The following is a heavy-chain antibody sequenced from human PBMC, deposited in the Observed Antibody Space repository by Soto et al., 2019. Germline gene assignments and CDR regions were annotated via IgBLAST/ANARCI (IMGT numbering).Heavy chain of an antibody. CDR1: GFTFSSYA. Sequence: GGSLRLSCAASGFTFSSYAMSWVRQAPGKGLEWVSAISGSGGSTYYADSVKGRFAISRDNCKNTLYLQMNSLRAEDTAVYYCAKDPYGDPFYYFDYWGQGTLVTVSS. V-gene: IGHV3-23*01. CDR3: AKDPYGDPFYYFDY. J-gene: IGHJ4*02. D-gene: IGHD4-17*01. CDR2: ISGSGGST.